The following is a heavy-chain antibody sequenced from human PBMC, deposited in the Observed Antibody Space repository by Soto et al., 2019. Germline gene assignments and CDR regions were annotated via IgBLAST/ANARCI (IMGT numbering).Heavy chain of an antibody. CDR3: ARAYRATVTTKGDAFDI. Sequence: QVQLVQSGAEVKKPGSSVKVSCKASGGTFSSYTISWVRQAPGQGLEWMGRIIPILGIANYAQKFQGRVTITADKSTSTAYMELSSLRSEDTAVYYCARAYRATVTTKGDAFDIWGQGTMATVSS. CDR1: GGTFSSYT. V-gene: IGHV1-69*02. CDR2: IIPILGIA. D-gene: IGHD4-17*01. J-gene: IGHJ3*02.